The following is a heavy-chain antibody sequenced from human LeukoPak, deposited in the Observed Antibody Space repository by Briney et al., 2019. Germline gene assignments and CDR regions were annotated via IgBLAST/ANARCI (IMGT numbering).Heavy chain of an antibody. CDR3: VKDRQYCSGGSCYPNWFDP. J-gene: IGHJ5*02. CDR1: GFTFSSYA. D-gene: IGHD2-15*01. Sequence: GGSQRLSCSASGFTFSSYAMHWVRQAPGKGLEYVSAISSNGGSTYYADSVKGRFTISRDNSKNTLYLQMSSLRAEDTAVYYCVKDRQYCSGGSCYPNWFDPWGQGTLVTVSS. V-gene: IGHV3-64D*09. CDR2: ISSNGGST.